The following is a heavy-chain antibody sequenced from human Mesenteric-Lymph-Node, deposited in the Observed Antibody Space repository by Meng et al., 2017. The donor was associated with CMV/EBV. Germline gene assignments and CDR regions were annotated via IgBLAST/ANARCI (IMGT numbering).Heavy chain of an antibody. CDR3: AKGETSYSSSWYVAKYFQH. Sequence: SLKISCAASGFTFDDYGMHWVRQAPGKGLEWVTGMSYNSRTIGYADSVRGRFTISRDNARNSLYLQMNSLRAEDTAVYYCAKGETSYSSSWYVAKYFQHWGQGTLVTVSS. V-gene: IGHV3-9*01. D-gene: IGHD6-13*01. CDR2: MSYNSRTI. J-gene: IGHJ1*01. CDR1: GFTFDDYG.